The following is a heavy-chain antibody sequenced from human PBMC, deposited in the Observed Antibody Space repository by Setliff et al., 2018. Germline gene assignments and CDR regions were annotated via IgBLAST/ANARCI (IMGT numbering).Heavy chain of an antibody. CDR3: AKRGHYSSSDGLSFDF. J-gene: IGHJ4*02. Sequence: GGSLRLSCVVSGFSFSNYGMTWVRQAPGKGLEWISYISTSSGTRYYADSVKGRFTISRDNANQSLYLHMNRLRAEDTAVYYCAKRGHYSSSDGLSFDFWGQGTQVTVSS. D-gene: IGHD6-6*01. V-gene: IGHV3-48*01. CDR2: ISTSSGTR. CDR1: GFSFSNYG.